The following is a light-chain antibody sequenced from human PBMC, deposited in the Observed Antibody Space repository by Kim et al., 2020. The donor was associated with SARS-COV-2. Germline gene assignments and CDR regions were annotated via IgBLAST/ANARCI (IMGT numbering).Light chain of an antibody. CDR2: ANT. V-gene: IGLV1-40*01. Sequence: QRVTISCAGSTSNIGAGYDVHWYHQLPGTAPRLLIYANTNRPSGVPDRFSGSRSGASASLAITGLQTEDEGYYHCQSFDSSLSGSVFGGGTRLTVL. J-gene: IGLJ3*02. CDR3: QSFDSSLSGSV. CDR1: TSNIGAGYD.